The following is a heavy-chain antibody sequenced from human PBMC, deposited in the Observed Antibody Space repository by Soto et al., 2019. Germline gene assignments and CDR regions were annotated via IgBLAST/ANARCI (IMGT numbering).Heavy chain of an antibody. V-gene: IGHV3-74*01. CDR1: GFTFSSHW. Sequence: EVQLVESGGGLVQPGGSLRLSCGASGFTFSSHWMHWVRQAPGKGLMWVSRINTDGRATSYADSVKGRFTISRDNAKNTLYLQMNSLRVEDTALYFCAREVYSNYDYDGFDIWGQGTMVTVSP. D-gene: IGHD4-4*01. CDR2: INTDGRAT. CDR3: AREVYSNYDYDGFDI. J-gene: IGHJ3*02.